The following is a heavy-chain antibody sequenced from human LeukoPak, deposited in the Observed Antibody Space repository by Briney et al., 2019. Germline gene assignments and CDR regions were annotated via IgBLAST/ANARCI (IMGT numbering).Heavy chain of an antibody. V-gene: IGHV4-31*03. D-gene: IGHD3-22*01. Sequence: SQTLSLTCTVSGGSISSGGYYWSWIRQHPGKGLEWIGYIYYSGSTYYNPSLKSRVTISVDTSKNQFSLKLSSVTAADTAVYCCARVDYYDSSGGFDYWGQGTLVTVSS. CDR2: IYYSGST. CDR3: ARVDYYDSSGGFDY. CDR1: GGSISSGGYY. J-gene: IGHJ4*02.